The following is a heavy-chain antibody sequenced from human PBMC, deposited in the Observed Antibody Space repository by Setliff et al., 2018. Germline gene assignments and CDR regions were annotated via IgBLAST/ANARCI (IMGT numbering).Heavy chain of an antibody. CDR3: AKFVGYTYGYDY. J-gene: IGHJ4*02. CDR2: IKQDGSEI. V-gene: IGHV3-7*01. Sequence: PGGSLRLSCAASALTFSSYWMNWVRQAPGKGLEWVANIKQDGSEIYYVDSVKGRFTISRDNAKNSLFLQMNSLRAEDTALYYCAKFVGYTYGYDYWGRGTLVTVSS. D-gene: IGHD5-18*01. CDR1: ALTFSSYW.